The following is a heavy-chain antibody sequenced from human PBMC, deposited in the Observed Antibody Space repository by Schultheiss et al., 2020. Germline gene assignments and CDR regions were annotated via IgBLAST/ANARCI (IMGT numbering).Heavy chain of an antibody. D-gene: IGHD3-22*01. V-gene: IGHV3-48*01. CDR3: ARDDSSGYYPFPFDY. Sequence: VGALRISCAASGFTFSTYGMSWIRQAPGKGLEWVSYISSSGSTIYYADSVKGRFTISRDISKHTLYLQMNSLRAEDTAVYYCARDDSSGYYPFPFDYWGQGTLVTVSS. J-gene: IGHJ4*02. CDR1: GFTFSTYG. CDR2: ISSSGSTI.